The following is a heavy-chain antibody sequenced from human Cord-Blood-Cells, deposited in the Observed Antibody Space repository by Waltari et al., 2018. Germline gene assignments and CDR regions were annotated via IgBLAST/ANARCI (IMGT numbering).Heavy chain of an antibody. Sequence: EVQLVESGGGLVQPGGSLRLSCAAPGFTFSSYWMSWVRQAPGKGLEWVANIKQDGSEKYYVDVGKGRFTISRDNAKNSLYLQMNSLRAEDTAVYYCARERGYSYGEIDYWGQGTLVTVSS. J-gene: IGHJ4*02. CDR2: IKQDGSEK. CDR1: GFTFSSYW. V-gene: IGHV3-7*01. CDR3: ARERGYSYGEIDY. D-gene: IGHD5-18*01.